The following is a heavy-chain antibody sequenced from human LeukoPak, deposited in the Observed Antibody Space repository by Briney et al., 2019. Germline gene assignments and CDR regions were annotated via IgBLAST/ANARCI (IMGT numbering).Heavy chain of an antibody. Sequence: GGSLRLSCAASGFTFSDYYMSWIRQAPGKGLEWVSYISSSGSTIYYADSVKGRFTISRDNAKNSLYLQMNSLRAEDTAVYYCARQDGGGYCSGGSCSYQYYFDYWGQGTLVTVSS. V-gene: IGHV3-11*04. D-gene: IGHD2-15*01. CDR3: ARQDGGGYCSGGSCSYQYYFDY. CDR1: GFTFSDYY. CDR2: ISSSGSTI. J-gene: IGHJ4*02.